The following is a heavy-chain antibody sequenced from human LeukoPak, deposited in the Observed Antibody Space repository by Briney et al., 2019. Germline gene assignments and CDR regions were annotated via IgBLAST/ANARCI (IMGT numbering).Heavy chain of an antibody. CDR3: ARSSSILTIPTFDY. Sequence: PSETLSLTCSVSGGSISNYYWSWIRQPPGKGLEWIGYIYYSGSTKYNSSLKSGVTISVQKYNNKFSLKLGSMTAADTAVYYCARSSSILTIPTFDYWGRGTLVTVSS. J-gene: IGHJ4*02. D-gene: IGHD5-24*01. CDR1: GGSISNYY. V-gene: IGHV4-59*01. CDR2: IYYSGST.